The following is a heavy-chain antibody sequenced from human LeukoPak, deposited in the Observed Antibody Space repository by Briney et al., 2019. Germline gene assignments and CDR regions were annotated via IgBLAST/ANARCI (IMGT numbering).Heavy chain of an antibody. V-gene: IGHV3-9*01. CDR3: AKGVSAAAVPDY. D-gene: IGHD6-13*01. Sequence: PGRSLRLSCAASGFTFDDYAMHWVRQAPGKGLEWVSGISWNSGSIGYADSVKGRFTISRDNAKNSLYLQMNSLRAEDTALYYCAKGVSAAAVPDYWGQGTLVTVSS. CDR1: GFTFDDYA. J-gene: IGHJ4*02. CDR2: ISWNSGSI.